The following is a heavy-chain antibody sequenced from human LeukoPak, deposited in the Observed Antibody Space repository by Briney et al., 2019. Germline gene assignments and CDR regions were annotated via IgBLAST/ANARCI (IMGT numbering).Heavy chain of an antibody. CDR1: GGSISSSNW. D-gene: IGHD1-26*01. Sequence: KPSETLSLTCAVSGGSISSSNWWNWVRQPPGKGLEWIGEIYHSGSTNYNPSLRSRVTVSVEPSKNRFSLKLSSVTAADTAVYYCVSQTPLYTGSFYFDYWGQGTLVTVSS. V-gene: IGHV4-4*02. CDR3: VSQTPLYTGSFYFDY. J-gene: IGHJ4*02. CDR2: IYHSGST.